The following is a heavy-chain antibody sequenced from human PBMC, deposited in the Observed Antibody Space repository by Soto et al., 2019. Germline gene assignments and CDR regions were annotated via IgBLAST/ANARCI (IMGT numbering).Heavy chain of an antibody. CDR2: INPYNGNT. Sequence: ASVKVSCKASGYTFTSYGISWVRQAPGQGLEWMAWINPYNGNTRYAEKFLGRVTVTTDTSTATAYMEVRSLTSDDTAVFYCARVGVGLAAPRVWPYWGQGTPVTVSS. D-gene: IGHD6-13*01. V-gene: IGHV1-18*01. J-gene: IGHJ4*02. CDR3: ARVGVGLAAPRVWPY. CDR1: GYTFTSYG.